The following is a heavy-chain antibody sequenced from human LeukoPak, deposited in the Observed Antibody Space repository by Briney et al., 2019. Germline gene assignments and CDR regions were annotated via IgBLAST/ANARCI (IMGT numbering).Heavy chain of an antibody. CDR2: ISYDGSNK. CDR3: AKDSVVVAAILWVFDY. CDR1: GFTFSSYG. V-gene: IGHV3-30*18. J-gene: IGHJ4*02. D-gene: IGHD2-15*01. Sequence: SGRSLRLSCAAFGFTFSSYGMHWVRQAPGKGLEWVAVISYDGSNKYYADSVKGRFTISRDNSKNTLYLQMNSLRAEDTAVYYCAKDSVVVAAILWVFDYWGQGTLVTVSS.